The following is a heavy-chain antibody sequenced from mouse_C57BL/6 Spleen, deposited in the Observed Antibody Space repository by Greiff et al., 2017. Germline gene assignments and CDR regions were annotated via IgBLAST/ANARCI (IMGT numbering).Heavy chain of an antibody. J-gene: IGHJ4*01. CDR2: ISDGGSYT. V-gene: IGHV5-4*01. Sequence: EVKLQESGGGLVKPGGSLKLSCAASGFTFSSYAMSWVRQTPEKRLEWVATISDGGSYTYYPDNVKGRFTISRDNAKNNLYLQMSHLKSEDTAMYYCAREGFITTVVATRAMDYWGQGTSVTVSS. D-gene: IGHD1-1*01. CDR1: GFTFSSYA. CDR3: AREGFITTVVATRAMDY.